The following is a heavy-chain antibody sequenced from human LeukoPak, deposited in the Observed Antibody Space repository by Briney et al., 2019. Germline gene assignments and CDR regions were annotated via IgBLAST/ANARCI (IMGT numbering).Heavy chain of an antibody. V-gene: IGHV5-51*01. CDR2: IYPDDSDT. CDR3: ARRQLLDAFDI. D-gene: IGHD2-2*01. CDR1: GYIFTTYW. J-gene: IGHJ3*02. Sequence: GESLKISCQASGYIFTTYWIGWVRQMPGQGLEWMGIIYPDDSDTRYSPSFQGQVTISVDKSINTAYLHWNSLKASDTAMYYCARRQLLDAFDIWGQGTMVTVSS.